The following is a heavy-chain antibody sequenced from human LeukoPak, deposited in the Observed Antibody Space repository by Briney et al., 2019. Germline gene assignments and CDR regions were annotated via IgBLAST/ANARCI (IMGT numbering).Heavy chain of an antibody. CDR3: ARDGCGGSCFHYYYYYMDV. D-gene: IGHD2-15*01. CDR1: GGSYSGYY. J-gene: IGHJ6*03. V-gene: IGHV4-34*01. CDR2: INHSGST. Sequence: SETLSLTCAVYGGSYSGYYWSRIRQPPGKGLEWIGEINHSGSTNYNPSLKSRVTISVDTSKNQFSLKLSSVTAADTAVYYCARDGCGGSCFHYYYYYMDVWGKGTTVTISS.